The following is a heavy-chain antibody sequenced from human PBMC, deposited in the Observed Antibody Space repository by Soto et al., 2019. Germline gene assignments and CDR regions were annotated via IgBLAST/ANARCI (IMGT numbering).Heavy chain of an antibody. D-gene: IGHD6-19*01. J-gene: IGHJ5*02. CDR3: ARTGSSGWSP. CDR1: GFTFSSYS. Sequence: EVQLVESGGGLVKPGGSLRLSCAASGFTFSSYSMNLVRQAPGKGLEWVSSISSSSSYIYYADSVKGRFTISRDNAKNSLYLQMSSLRAEATAVYYCARTGSSGWSPWGQGTLVTVSS. V-gene: IGHV3-21*01. CDR2: ISSSSSYI.